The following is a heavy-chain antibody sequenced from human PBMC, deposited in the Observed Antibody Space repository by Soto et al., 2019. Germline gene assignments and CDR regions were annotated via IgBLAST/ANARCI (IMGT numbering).Heavy chain of an antibody. D-gene: IGHD6-6*01. J-gene: IGHJ6*02. Sequence: GGSLRLSCAASGFTFSSYGMHWVRQAPGKGLEWVAVIWYDGSNKYYADSVKGRFTISRDNSKNTLYLQMNSLRAEDTAVYYCAREGYSSSSGYYYYGMDVWGQGTTVTVSS. V-gene: IGHV3-33*01. CDR3: AREGYSSSSGYYYYGMDV. CDR1: GFTFSSYG. CDR2: IWYDGSNK.